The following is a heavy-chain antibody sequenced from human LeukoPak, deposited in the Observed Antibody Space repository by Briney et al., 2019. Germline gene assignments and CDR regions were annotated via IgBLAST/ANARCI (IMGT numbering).Heavy chain of an antibody. J-gene: IGHJ6*02. D-gene: IGHD3-22*01. V-gene: IGHV1-8*01. Sequence: ASVKVSCKASGYTFTSYDINWVRQATAQGLEWMGWINPNSGNTGYAQKFQGRVTMTRNTSISTAYMELSSLRSEDTAVYYCATGHYYDSSGVYYYGMDVWGQGTTVTVSS. CDR3: ATGHYYDSSGVYYYGMDV. CDR2: INPNSGNT. CDR1: GYTFTSYD.